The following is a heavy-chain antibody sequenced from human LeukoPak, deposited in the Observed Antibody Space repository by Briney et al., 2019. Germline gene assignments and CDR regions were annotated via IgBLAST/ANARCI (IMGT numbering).Heavy chain of an antibody. CDR3: ARDGGDYSLFDY. D-gene: IGHD4-17*01. Sequence: ASVKVSCKASGYTFTSYDINWVRQAPGQGLEWMGWMNPTSGHTGYAQKFQGRVTITRNTSISTAYMELSSLRSEDTAVYYCARDGGDYSLFDYWGQGTLVTVSS. CDR2: MNPTSGHT. V-gene: IGHV1-8*01. CDR1: GYTFTSYD. J-gene: IGHJ4*02.